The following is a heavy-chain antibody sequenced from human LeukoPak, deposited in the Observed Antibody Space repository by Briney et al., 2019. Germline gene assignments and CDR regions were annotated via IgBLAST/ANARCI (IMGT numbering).Heavy chain of an antibody. CDR2: INPNSGGT. CDR1: GYTFTSYY. Sequence: ASVKVSCKASGYTFTSYYMHWVRQAPGQGLEWMGWINPNSGGTNYAQKFQGRVTMTRDTSISTAYMELSRLRSDDTAVYYCARASNWGYAFDIWGQGTMVTVSS. V-gene: IGHV1-2*02. J-gene: IGHJ3*02. CDR3: ARASNWGYAFDI. D-gene: IGHD7-27*01.